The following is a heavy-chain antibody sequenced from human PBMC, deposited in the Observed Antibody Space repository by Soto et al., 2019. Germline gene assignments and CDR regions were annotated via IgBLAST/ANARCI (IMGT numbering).Heavy chain of an antibody. J-gene: IGHJ4*02. CDR1: GFTFSSYG. V-gene: IGHV3-33*01. Sequence: QVQLVESGGGVVQPGRSLRLSCAASGFTFSSYGMHWVRQAPGKGLEWVAVIWYDGSNKYYADSVKGRFTISRDNSKHTLYLQMNSLRAEDTAVYYCARPHVKWELRPYFDYWGQGTLVTVSS. CDR2: IWYDGSNK. D-gene: IGHD1-26*01. CDR3: ARPHVKWELRPYFDY.